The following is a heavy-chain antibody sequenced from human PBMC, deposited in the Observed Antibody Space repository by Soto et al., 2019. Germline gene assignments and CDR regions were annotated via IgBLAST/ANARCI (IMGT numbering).Heavy chain of an antibody. D-gene: IGHD3-10*01. V-gene: IGHV3-23*01. CDR1: GFTFSSYA. CDR2: ISGSGGST. J-gene: IGHJ4*02. CDR3: AKTRARGVIISGFDY. Sequence: GSLRLSCAASGFTFSSYAMNWVRQAPGKGLEWVSVISGSGGSTYYADSVKGRFTISRDNSKNTLYLQMNSLRAEDTAIYYCAKTRARGVIISGFDYWGQGTLVTVSS.